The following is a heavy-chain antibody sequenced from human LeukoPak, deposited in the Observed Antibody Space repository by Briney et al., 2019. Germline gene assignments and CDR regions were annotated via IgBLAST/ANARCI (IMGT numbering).Heavy chain of an antibody. D-gene: IGHD3-16*02. Sequence: GGSLRLSCAASGFTFSEYWMSWVRQAPGKGLEWVANIRQDAGEKNYVDSVKGRFTISRDNAKNSLNLQMNSLRVEDTAVYYCARTYVWGIYRYLDYWGQGTLVT. J-gene: IGHJ4*02. CDR3: ARTYVWGIYRYLDY. CDR1: GFTFSEYW. V-gene: IGHV3-7*02. CDR2: IRQDAGEK.